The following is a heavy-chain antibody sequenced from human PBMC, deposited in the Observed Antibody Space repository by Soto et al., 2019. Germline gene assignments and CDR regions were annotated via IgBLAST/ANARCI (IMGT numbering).Heavy chain of an antibody. CDR3: AIDLWWHTH. J-gene: IGHJ4*02. V-gene: IGHV3-23*01. CDR2: ISGGGTGA. D-gene: IGHD2-15*01. Sequence: EVQLLESGGGLVQPGGSLRLSCTASGFTFSDHAMTWVRQAPGKGLEWLSGISGGGTGAYYADSVKGRFTVPRDNSNNTVFLQMDSVRVEDTAVYYCAIDLWWHTHWCQGTLVTVSS. CDR1: GFTFSDHA.